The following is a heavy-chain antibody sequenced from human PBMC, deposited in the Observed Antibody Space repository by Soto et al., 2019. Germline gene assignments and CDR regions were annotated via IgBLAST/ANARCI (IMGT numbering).Heavy chain of an antibody. CDR1: GVTFSSYA. CDR2: ISGSGGST. Sequence: GGSLRLSCAASGVTFSSYAMSWVRQAPGKGLEWVSAISGSGGSTYYADSVKGRFTISRDNSKNTLYLEMNSLRAEDTAVYYCAKGGRITMIVVVITQPYYFDYWGQGTLVTVSS. J-gene: IGHJ4*02. V-gene: IGHV3-23*01. D-gene: IGHD3-22*01. CDR3: AKGGRITMIVVVITQPYYFDY.